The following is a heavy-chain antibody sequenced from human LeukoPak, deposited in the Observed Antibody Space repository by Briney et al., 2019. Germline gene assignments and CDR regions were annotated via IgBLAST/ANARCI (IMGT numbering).Heavy chain of an antibody. D-gene: IGHD1-1*01. CDR2: IDPRSGGT. CDR3: ATDNHGTLDY. Sequence: GASVKVSCKASGYTFTDYYIHWVRRAPGQGLEWMGWIDPRSGGTKCTQKFQGRVTMTRDTSISTVYLDLSGLTFDDTAVYYCATDNHGTLDYWGQGTLVTVSS. V-gene: IGHV1-2*02. CDR1: GYTFTDYY. J-gene: IGHJ4*02.